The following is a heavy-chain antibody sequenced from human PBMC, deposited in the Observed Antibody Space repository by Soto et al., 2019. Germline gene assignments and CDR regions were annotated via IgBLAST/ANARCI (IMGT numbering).Heavy chain of an antibody. J-gene: IGHJ4*02. Sequence: ASVKVSCKASGYTFTSQNMHWVRQTPGQGLEWMGVINPSIGTTTYAQKFQGRVTMTRDTSTSTVYMEVSSLRSEDTAVYYCASTLGARFDYWGQGTLVTVSS. D-gene: IGHD1-26*01. CDR1: GYTFTSQN. CDR3: ASTLGARFDY. V-gene: IGHV1-46*03. CDR2: INPSIGTT.